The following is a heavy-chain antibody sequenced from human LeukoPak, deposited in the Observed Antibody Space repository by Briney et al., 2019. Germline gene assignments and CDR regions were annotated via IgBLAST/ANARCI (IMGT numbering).Heavy chain of an antibody. V-gene: IGHV3-9*01. CDR3: AKVGPYDILTGYYST. Sequence: GRSLRLSCAASGFTFDDYAMHWVRQAPGKGLEWVSGISWNSGSIGYADSVKGRFTLSRDNAKNSLYLQMNSLRAEDTALYYCAKVGPYDILTGYYSTWGQGTLVTVSS. J-gene: IGHJ4*02. CDR1: GFTFDDYA. D-gene: IGHD3-9*01. CDR2: ISWNSGSI.